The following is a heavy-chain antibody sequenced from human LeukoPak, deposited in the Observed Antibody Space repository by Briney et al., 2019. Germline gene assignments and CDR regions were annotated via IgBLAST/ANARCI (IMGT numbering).Heavy chain of an antibody. CDR3: ARDWTDDSSSWKINYYYGMDV. V-gene: IGHV1-18*01. Sequence: EASVKVSCKASGYTFTNYRINWVRQAPGQGLEWMGWISAYNGNTNYVEKLQGRVTMTTDTSTSTAYMELRSLRSDDTAVYYCARDWTDDSSSWKINYYYGMDVWGQGTTVTVSS. CDR1: GYTFTNYR. CDR2: ISAYNGNT. D-gene: IGHD6-13*01. J-gene: IGHJ6*02.